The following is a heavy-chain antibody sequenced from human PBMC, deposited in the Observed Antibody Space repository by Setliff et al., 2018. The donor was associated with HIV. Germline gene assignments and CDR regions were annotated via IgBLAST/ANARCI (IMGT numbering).Heavy chain of an antibody. Sequence: GASVKVSCKTSGYTFTTYAIHWVRQAPGQRLEWMGWINGGNGHTKSSERFQGRVTFSRDSSASTAQMELSSLTSEDTAVYYCARGPPGKQLWLGVWFDPWGQGTLVTVSS. CDR2: INGGNGHT. J-gene: IGHJ5*02. CDR1: GYTFTTYA. V-gene: IGHV1-3*01. D-gene: IGHD5-18*01. CDR3: ARGPPGKQLWLGVWFDP.